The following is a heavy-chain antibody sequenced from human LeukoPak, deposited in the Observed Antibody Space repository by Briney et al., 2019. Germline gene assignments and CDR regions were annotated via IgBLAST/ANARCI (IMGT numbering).Heavy chain of an antibody. CDR1: GFTFSSYG. CDR3: AKEGDDPYFDY. V-gene: IGHV3-30*18. Sequence: GRSPRLSCAASGFTFSSYGMHWVRQAPGKGLEWVAVISYDGSNKYHADSVKGRFTISRDNSKNTLYLQMNGLRAEDTAVYYCAKEGDDPYFDYWGQGTLVTVSS. D-gene: IGHD3-16*01. J-gene: IGHJ4*02. CDR2: ISYDGSNK.